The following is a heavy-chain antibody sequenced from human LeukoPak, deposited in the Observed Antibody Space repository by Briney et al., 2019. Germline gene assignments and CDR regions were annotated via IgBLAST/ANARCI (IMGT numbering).Heavy chain of an antibody. CDR1: GYTFTGYY. CDR3: ARRSIAVAGNWFDP. J-gene: IGHJ5*02. D-gene: IGHD6-19*01. V-gene: IGHV1-2*02. Sequence: ASVKVSCKASGYTFTGYYMHWVRQAPGQGLEWMGWINPNSGGTNYAQKFQGRVTITADKSTSTAYMELSSLRSEDTAVYYCARRSIAVAGNWFDPWGQGTLVTVSS. CDR2: INPNSGGT.